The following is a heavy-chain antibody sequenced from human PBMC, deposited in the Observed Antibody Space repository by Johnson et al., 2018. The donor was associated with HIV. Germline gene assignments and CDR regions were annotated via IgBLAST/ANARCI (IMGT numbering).Heavy chain of an antibody. V-gene: IGHV3-30*03. CDR1: GFTFSSYG. CDR2: ISYDGGHG. Sequence: QVQLVESGGGVVQPGRSLRLSCAASGFTFSSYGMHWVRQAPGKGLEWVAVISYDGGHGYYAEFVRGRFTISRENSENTVYLQMDSLRAGDTAIYYVAGHKGQQYDTLEIWGQGTVVTVSS. CDR3: AGHKGQQYDTLEI. D-gene: IGHD4-11*01. J-gene: IGHJ3*02.